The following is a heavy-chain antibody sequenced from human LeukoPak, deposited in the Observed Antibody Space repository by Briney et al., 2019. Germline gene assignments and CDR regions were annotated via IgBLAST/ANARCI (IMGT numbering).Heavy chain of an antibody. CDR2: ISISGFTV. D-gene: IGHD3-22*01. CDR3: GNFYDGSGYPTFDY. Sequence: GGSLRLSCAASGFTFSDYYMNWVRQAPGKGLEWISYISISGFTVYYADSVKGRFTISRDNNDNLLYLEMTSLRPEDTATYCAGNFYDGSGYPTFDYWGQGALVAVSS. CDR1: GFTFSDYY. J-gene: IGHJ4*02. V-gene: IGHV3-11*04.